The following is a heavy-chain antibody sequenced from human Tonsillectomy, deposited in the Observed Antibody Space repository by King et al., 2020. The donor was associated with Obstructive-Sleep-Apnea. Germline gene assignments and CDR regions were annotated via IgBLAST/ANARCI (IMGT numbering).Heavy chain of an antibody. Sequence: QLQESGPGLVKPSETLSLTCTVSGGSISSSSYYWGWIRQPPGKGLEWIGSIYYIGSTYYNPSLKSRVTISVDTSKNQFSLKLSSVTAADTAVYYCARNPAQDYYYGMDVWGQGTTVTVSS. V-gene: IGHV4-39*07. CDR2: IYYIGST. CDR1: GGSISSSSYY. J-gene: IGHJ6*02. CDR3: ARNPAQDYYYGMDV.